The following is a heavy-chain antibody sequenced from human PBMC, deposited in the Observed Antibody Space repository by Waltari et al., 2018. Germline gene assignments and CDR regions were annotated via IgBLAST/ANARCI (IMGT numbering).Heavy chain of an antibody. CDR3: AKAVSSGWINWFDP. D-gene: IGHD6-19*01. Sequence: QVQLVQSGAEVKKPGASVKVSCKASGYTFTSYAMHWVRQAPGQRLEWMGWINAGNGNTKYSQKFQGRGTITRDTSASTAYMELSSLRSEDTAVYYCAKAVSSGWINWFDPWGQGTLVTVSS. CDR2: INAGNGNT. J-gene: IGHJ5*02. V-gene: IGHV1-3*01. CDR1: GYTFTSYA.